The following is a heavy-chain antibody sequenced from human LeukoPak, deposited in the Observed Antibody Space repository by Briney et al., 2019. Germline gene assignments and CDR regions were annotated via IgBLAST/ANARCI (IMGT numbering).Heavy chain of an antibody. D-gene: IGHD3-10*02. V-gene: IGHV3-48*03. J-gene: IGHJ6*04. Sequence: GGSLRLSCAASGFTFSSYGMSWVRQAPGKGLEGVSYTSSSGSTIHYAHSVKGQFTSSSENRKNSLYLQMNSLRAEATAVYYCAELGITMIGGVWGKGTTVTISS. CDR1: GFTFSSYG. CDR2: TSSSGSTI. CDR3: AELGITMIGGV.